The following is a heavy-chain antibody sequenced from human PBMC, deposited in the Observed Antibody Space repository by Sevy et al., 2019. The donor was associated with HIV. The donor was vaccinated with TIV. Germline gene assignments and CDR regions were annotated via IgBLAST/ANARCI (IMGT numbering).Heavy chain of an antibody. Sequence: GGSLRLSCAASGFTFATYAMHWVRQAPGKGLDWVAVLSYGGNNRNYAESVKGRFTISRDNARNTLYLQMDSLRPDDTAVYYCARGTSCSDSPMVAFDVWGQGTMVTVSS. CDR2: LSYGGNNR. D-gene: IGHD3-22*01. CDR3: ARGTSCSDSPMVAFDV. J-gene: IGHJ3*01. V-gene: IGHV3-30*04. CDR1: GFTFATYA.